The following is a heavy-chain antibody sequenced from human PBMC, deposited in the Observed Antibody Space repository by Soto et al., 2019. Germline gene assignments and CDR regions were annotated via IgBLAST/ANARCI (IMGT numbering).Heavy chain of an antibody. D-gene: IGHD6-13*01. CDR1: GFTFSSYW. V-gene: IGHV3-7*03. Sequence: EVQLVESGGGLVQPGGSLRLSCAASGFTFSSYWMSWVRQAPGKALEWVANIKQDGSEKYYVDSVKGRFTISRDNAKNSLYLQMNSLRAEDTAVYYCARDRDQQLVHRSFDSWGQGTLVTVCS. J-gene: IGHJ4*02. CDR2: IKQDGSEK. CDR3: ARDRDQQLVHRSFDS.